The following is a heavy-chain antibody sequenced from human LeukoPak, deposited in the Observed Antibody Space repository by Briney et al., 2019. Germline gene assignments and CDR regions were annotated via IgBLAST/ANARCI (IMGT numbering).Heavy chain of an antibody. V-gene: IGHV4-59*01. J-gene: IGHJ4*02. D-gene: IGHD3-22*01. CDR2: IYYSGST. CDR1: GDSISSYY. Sequence: SETLSLTCTVSGDSISSYYWSWIRQPAGKGLEWIGYIYYSGSTDYNPSLKSRVTISVETSKNQFSLKLSSVTAADTAVYYCARVTGYMIEDYFDYWGQGTLVTVSS. CDR3: ARVTGYMIEDYFDY.